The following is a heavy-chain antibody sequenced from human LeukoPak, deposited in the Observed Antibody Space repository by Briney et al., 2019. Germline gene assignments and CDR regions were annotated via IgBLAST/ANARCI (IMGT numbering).Heavy chain of an antibody. D-gene: IGHD6-13*01. CDR2: IIPIFGTA. V-gene: IGHV1-69*05. CDR1: GGTFSSYA. CDR3: ASNRIAAAPKGAFDI. Sequence: WASAKVSCKASGGTFSSYAISWVRQAPGQGLEWMGGIIPIFGTANYAQKFQGRVTITTDESTSTAYMELSSLRSEDTAVYYCASNRIAAAPKGAFDIWGQGTMVTVSS. J-gene: IGHJ3*02.